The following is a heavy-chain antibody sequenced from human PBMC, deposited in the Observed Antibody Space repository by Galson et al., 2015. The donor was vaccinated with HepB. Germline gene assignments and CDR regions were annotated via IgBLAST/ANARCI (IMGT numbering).Heavy chain of an antibody. CDR2: IDGSGDRT. D-gene: IGHD3-10*01. CDR3: VKDVGRDLFGPGA. J-gene: IGHJ5*02. CDR1: GFTFRIYG. V-gene: IGHV3-23*01. Sequence: SLRLSCAASGFTFRIYGMSWVRQAPGKGLEWVSGIDGSGDRTEYADSVQGRFIVSRDNSKNTLYLQISGLRVEDTAKYYCVKDVGRDLFGPGAWGPGTLVTVSS.